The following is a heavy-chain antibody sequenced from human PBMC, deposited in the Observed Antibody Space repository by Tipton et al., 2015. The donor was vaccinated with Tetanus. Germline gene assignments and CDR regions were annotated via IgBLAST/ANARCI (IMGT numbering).Heavy chain of an antibody. J-gene: IGHJ4*02. CDR2: INYYGTT. D-gene: IGHD3-10*01. Sequence: TLSLTCTVSRGSISRDIYNWGWVRQPPGRGLQWIGNINYYGTTYYSPSLKSRVTMSVDTAKNQFSLKLTSATAADTAIYYCVSSYAGSYPYWGQGILVTVSS. CDR3: VSSYAGSYPY. V-gene: IGHV4-39*01. CDR1: RGSISRDIYN.